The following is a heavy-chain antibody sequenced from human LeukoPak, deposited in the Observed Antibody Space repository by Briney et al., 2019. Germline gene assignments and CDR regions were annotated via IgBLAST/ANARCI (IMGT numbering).Heavy chain of an antibody. D-gene: IGHD6-6*01. CDR1: GFTFSSYS. Sequence: PGRSLRLSCAASGFTFSSYSMNWVRQAPGKGLEWVSSISSSSSYICYADSVKGRFTISRDNAKNSLYLQMNSLRAEDTAVYYCARPPYSSSSDYFDYWGQGTLVTVSS. J-gene: IGHJ4*02. V-gene: IGHV3-21*01. CDR2: ISSSSSYI. CDR3: ARPPYSSSSDYFDY.